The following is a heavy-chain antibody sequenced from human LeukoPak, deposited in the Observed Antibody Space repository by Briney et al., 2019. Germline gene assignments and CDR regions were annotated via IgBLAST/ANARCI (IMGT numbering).Heavy chain of an antibody. Sequence: SETLSLTCTVSGYSISSGYYWGWIRQPPGKGLEWIGSIYHSGSTYYNPSLKSRVTISVDTSKNQFSLKLSSVTAADTAVYYCARRSFGEFVFVYWGQGTLVTVSS. D-gene: IGHD3-10*01. CDR3: ARRSFGEFVFVY. J-gene: IGHJ4*02. CDR2: IYHSGST. V-gene: IGHV4-38-2*02. CDR1: GYSISSGYY.